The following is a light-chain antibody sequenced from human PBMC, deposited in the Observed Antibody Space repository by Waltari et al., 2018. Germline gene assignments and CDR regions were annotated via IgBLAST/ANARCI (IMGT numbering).Light chain of an antibody. V-gene: IGLV3-1*01. CDR3: QAWDRGYARV. CDR1: QLGDKY. Sequence: SYELTQPNSVSVAPGQTASISCSGAQLGDKYYCWYQQKPGQAPVLVIHQDTKRPSGIPERFSGSNSGNTTTLTISGTQAIDEADYYCQAWDRGYARVFGGGTKLTVL. J-gene: IGLJ2*01. CDR2: QDT.